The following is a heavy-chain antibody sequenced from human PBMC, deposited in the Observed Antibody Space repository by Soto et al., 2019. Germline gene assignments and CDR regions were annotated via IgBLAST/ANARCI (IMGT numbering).Heavy chain of an antibody. CDR1: GFTFISHA. D-gene: IGHD6-19*01. Sequence: SLRLSCSASGFTFISHAMWWVRQAPGGGLEWVSAISDSGGSTYYVDSVKGRLTISRDNAKNTLYLQMNSLRAEDTAVYYCARSRAVAGPARLDYYYGMDVWGQGTTVTVSS. J-gene: IGHJ6*02. CDR3: ARSRAVAGPARLDYYYGMDV. CDR2: ISDSGGST. V-gene: IGHV3-23*01.